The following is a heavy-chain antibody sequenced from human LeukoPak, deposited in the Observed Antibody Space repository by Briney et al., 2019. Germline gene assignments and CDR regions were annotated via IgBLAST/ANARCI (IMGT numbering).Heavy chain of an antibody. Sequence: SETLSLTCTVSGGSISSYYWSWIRQPAGKGLEWIGRIYTSGSTNYNPSLKSRVTMSVDTSKNQFSLKLSSVTAADTAVYYSARGPSHDYYPSHFDYWGQGTLVTVSS. D-gene: IGHD3-16*01. CDR2: IYTSGST. CDR1: GGSISSYY. V-gene: IGHV4-4*07. J-gene: IGHJ4*02. CDR3: ARGPSHDYYPSHFDY.